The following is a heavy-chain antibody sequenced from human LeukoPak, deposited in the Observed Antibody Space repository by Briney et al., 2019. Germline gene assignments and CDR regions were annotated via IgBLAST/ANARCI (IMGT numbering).Heavy chain of an antibody. V-gene: IGHV1-18*01. D-gene: IGHD3-3*01. CDR1: GYTFTSYG. CDR2: ISAYNGNT. J-gene: IGHJ4*02. CDR3: ARVRSDFGVVINFDY. Sequence: SVRVSCKASGYTFTSYGISWVRQAPGQGLEWMGWISAYNGNTNYAQKLQGRVTMTTDTSTSTAYMELRSLRSDDTAVYYCARVRSDFGVVINFDYWGQGTLVTVSS.